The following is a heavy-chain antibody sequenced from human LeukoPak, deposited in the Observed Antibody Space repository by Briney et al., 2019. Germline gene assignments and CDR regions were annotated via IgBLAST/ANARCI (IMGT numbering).Heavy chain of an antibody. CDR3: ARARTAGFDY. Sequence: SETLSLTCTVSGGSISSSSYYWGWIRQPPGKGLEWIGSIHYSGKIYHNPCLKSRVTISVDTSKNQFSLKLSSVTAADTAVYYCARARTAGFDYWGQGTLVTVSS. D-gene: IGHD6-13*01. V-gene: IGHV4-39*01. CDR1: GGSISSSSYY. J-gene: IGHJ4*02. CDR2: IHYSGKI.